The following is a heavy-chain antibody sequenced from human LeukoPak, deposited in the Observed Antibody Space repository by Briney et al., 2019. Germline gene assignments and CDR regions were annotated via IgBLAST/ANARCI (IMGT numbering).Heavy chain of an antibody. Sequence: PSETLSLTCAVYGGSFSGYYWSWIRQPPGKGLEWIGEVNHSGSTNYNPSLKSRVTISVDTSKNQFSLKLSSVTAADTAVYYCARFVYYDILTGYYYFDYWGQGTLVTVSS. CDR3: ARFVYYDILTGYYYFDY. CDR1: GGSFSGYY. V-gene: IGHV4-34*01. D-gene: IGHD3-9*01. CDR2: VNHSGST. J-gene: IGHJ4*02.